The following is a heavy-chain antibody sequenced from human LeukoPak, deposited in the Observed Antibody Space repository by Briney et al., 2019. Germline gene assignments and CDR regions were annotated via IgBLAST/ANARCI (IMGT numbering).Heavy chain of an antibody. D-gene: IGHD2-8*02. Sequence: ASVKVSCKASGYTFTGYYMHWVRQAPGQGLGWMGWINPNSGGTNYAQKFQGRVTMTRDTSISTAYMELSRLRSDDTAVYYCARDHATGGPLPDYWGQGTLVTVSS. V-gene: IGHV1-2*02. CDR1: GYTFTGYY. CDR3: ARDHATGGPLPDY. CDR2: INPNSGGT. J-gene: IGHJ4*02.